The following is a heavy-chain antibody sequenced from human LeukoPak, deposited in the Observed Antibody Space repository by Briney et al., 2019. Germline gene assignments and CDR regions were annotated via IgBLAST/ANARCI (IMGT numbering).Heavy chain of an antibody. V-gene: IGHV4-59*01. J-gene: IGHJ4*02. D-gene: IGHD1-14*01. CDR1: GGSISSYY. CDR2: IYYSGYT. CDR3: ARDRASYNRYL. Sequence: SETLSLTCTVSGGSISSYYWSWIRQPPGKGLEWIGHIYYSGYTNYNPSLKSRVTISVDTSKNQFSLKLSSVTAADTAVYYCARDRASYNRYLWGQGTLVTVSS.